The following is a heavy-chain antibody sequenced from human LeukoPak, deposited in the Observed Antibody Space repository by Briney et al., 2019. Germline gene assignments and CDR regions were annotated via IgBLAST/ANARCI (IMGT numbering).Heavy chain of an antibody. V-gene: IGHV4-38-2*01. Sequence: PSETLPLTCAVSSYSISSGYYWGWIRQPPGKGLEWIGSIYHSGSTYYNPSLKSRVTISVDTSKNQFSLKLSSVTAADTAVYYCARLTVTTGIDYWGQGTLVTVSS. CDR2: IYHSGST. CDR1: SYSISSGYY. J-gene: IGHJ4*02. D-gene: IGHD4-17*01. CDR3: ARLTVTTGIDY.